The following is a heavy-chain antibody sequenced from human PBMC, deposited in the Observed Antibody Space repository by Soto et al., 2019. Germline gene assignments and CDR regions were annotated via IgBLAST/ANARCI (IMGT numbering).Heavy chain of an antibody. CDR3: ARTHLKGSYFDPDWFDP. J-gene: IGHJ5*02. V-gene: IGHV3-7*03. D-gene: IGHD1-26*01. CDR1: GFTFSSYA. Sequence: GGSLRLSCAASGFTFSSYAMSWVRQAPGKGLEWVANIRESGSKTYYVDSVKGRFTISRDNAKNTLYLQMNSLRAEDTAVYYCARTHLKGSYFDPDWFDPWGQGTLVTVSS. CDR2: IRESGSKT.